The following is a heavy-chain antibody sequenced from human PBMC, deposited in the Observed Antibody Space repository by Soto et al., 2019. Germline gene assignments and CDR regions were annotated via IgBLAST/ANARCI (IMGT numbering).Heavy chain of an antibody. CDR2: ISSSSSYI. CDR3: ARDRHYYDSSGDPKPFDY. J-gene: IGHJ4*02. CDR1: GFTFSSYS. V-gene: IGHV3-21*01. D-gene: IGHD3-22*01. Sequence: EVQLVESGGGLVNPGGSLRLSCAASGFTFSSYSMNWVRQAPGKGLEWVSCISSSSSYIYYADSVKGRFTISRDNAKNSLYLQMNCLSAEDTAVYYCARDRHYYDSSGDPKPFDYWGQGTLVTVSS.